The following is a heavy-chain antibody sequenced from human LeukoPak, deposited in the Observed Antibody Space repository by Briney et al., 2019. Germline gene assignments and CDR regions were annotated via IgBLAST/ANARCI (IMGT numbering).Heavy chain of an antibody. CDR1: GGSISSGGYS. CDR2: IYYSGST. D-gene: IGHD4-11*01. J-gene: IGHJ4*02. CDR3: AGSERSDYSNYVGVDY. Sequence: PSQTLSLTCTVSGGSISSGGYSWSWIRQHPGKGLEWIGYIYYSGSTYYNPSLKGRVTISVDTSKNQFSLKLSSVTAADTAVYYCAGSERSDYSNYVGVDYWGQGTLVTVSS. V-gene: IGHV4-31*03.